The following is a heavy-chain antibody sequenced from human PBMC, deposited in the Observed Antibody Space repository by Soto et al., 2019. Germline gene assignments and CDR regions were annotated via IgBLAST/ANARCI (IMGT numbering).Heavy chain of an antibody. Sequence: QVQLVQSGAEVREPGASVKVSCKASGYSFTSLDINWVRQTTGQGLEWMGWMQPSSGRTGYAQKFQGRVTMTRDPSINTAYMELSSLTSDDTAFYYCARGVTAGVDYWGQGNLVTVSS. D-gene: IGHD1-26*01. CDR2: MQPSSGRT. J-gene: IGHJ4*02. V-gene: IGHV1-8*01. CDR3: ARGVTAGVDY. CDR1: GYSFTSLD.